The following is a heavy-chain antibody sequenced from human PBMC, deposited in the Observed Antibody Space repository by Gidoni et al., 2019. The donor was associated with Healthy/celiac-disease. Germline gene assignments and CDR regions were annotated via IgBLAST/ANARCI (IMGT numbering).Heavy chain of an antibody. CDR3: ARHALNDYGDYAPEGFDY. Sequence: EVQLVLSGAEVKKPGASLKISCKGSGYSFTGSWRGWVSQMPGTGLEWMGIIHPGESDTRYSPSFQGQVTISADKSISTAYLQWSSLKASDTAMYYCARHALNDYGDYAPEGFDYWGQGTLVTVSS. CDR1: GYSFTGSW. J-gene: IGHJ4*02. CDR2: IHPGESDT. V-gene: IGHV5-51*01. D-gene: IGHD4-17*01.